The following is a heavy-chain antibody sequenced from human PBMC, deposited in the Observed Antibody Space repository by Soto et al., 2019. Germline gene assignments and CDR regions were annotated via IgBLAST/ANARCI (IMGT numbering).Heavy chain of an antibody. CDR2: IWYDGSNK. V-gene: IGHV3-33*01. Sequence: GGSLRLSCAASGFTFSSYGMHWVRQAPGKGLEWVAVIWYDGSNKYYADSVKGRFTISRDNSKNTLYLQMNSLRAEDTAVYYCARAPNLMYPGPYFDYWGQGTLVTVSS. CDR3: ARAPNLMYPGPYFDY. J-gene: IGHJ4*02. CDR1: GFTFSSYG. D-gene: IGHD2-8*01.